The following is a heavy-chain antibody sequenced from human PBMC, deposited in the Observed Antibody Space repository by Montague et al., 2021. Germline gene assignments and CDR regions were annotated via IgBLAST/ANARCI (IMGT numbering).Heavy chain of an antibody. V-gene: IGHV3-23*01. Sequence: SLRLSCAASGFSFGGYYMSWVRQAPGKGLEWVSSISRSSSTTYYSDSAKGRFTISRDNSKNTLYMQMNTLRAEDTAVYYCATENRGYNGNYFDYWGQGTLVTVSS. CDR3: ATENRGYNGNYFDY. D-gene: IGHD3-22*01. J-gene: IGHJ4*02. CDR1: GFSFGGYY. CDR2: ISRSSSTT.